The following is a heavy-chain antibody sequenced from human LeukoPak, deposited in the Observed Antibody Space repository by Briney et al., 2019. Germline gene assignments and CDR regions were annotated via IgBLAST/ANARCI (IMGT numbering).Heavy chain of an antibody. CDR3: AKGNQRAYDAFDI. Sequence: PGGSLRLSCAASGFIFSNYAMSWVRQAPEKGLEWVSTISAGGGDTDYADSVKGRFTISRDNSKNTLHLQMHSLRAEDTAVYYCAKGNQRAYDAFDIWGQGTMVTVSS. V-gene: IGHV3-23*01. CDR1: GFIFSNYA. CDR2: ISAGGGDT. J-gene: IGHJ3*02. D-gene: IGHD1-14*01.